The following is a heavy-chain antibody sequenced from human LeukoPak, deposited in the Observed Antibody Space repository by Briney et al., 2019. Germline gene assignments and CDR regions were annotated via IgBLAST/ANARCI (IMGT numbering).Heavy chain of an antibody. J-gene: IGHJ4*02. CDR1: GFTLSSYS. CDR2: ISSSSSYI. CDR3: ARGYSYGDMPGY. D-gene: IGHD5-18*01. Sequence: GGSLRLSCAASGFTLSSYSMNWVRPAPGEGLEWVSSISSSSSYIYYADSVKGRFTISRDNAKNSLYLQMNSLRAEDTAVYCCARGYSYGDMPGYWGQGTLVTVSS. V-gene: IGHV3-21*01.